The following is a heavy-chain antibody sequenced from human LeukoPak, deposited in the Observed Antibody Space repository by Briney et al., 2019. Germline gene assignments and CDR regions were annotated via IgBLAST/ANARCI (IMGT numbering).Heavy chain of an antibody. V-gene: IGHV4-39*07. Sequence: SETLSLTCTVSGGSISSSDYNWSCLRPPPGRELEWDRNIYYTGSTTYNPSLKSRVTFSVDTVNNLFSLDLSSVTAADTAVYYCARENYCSNGVCWAFDPWGQGTLVTVSS. CDR1: GGSISSSDYN. D-gene: IGHD2-8*01. CDR3: ARENYCSNGVCWAFDP. CDR2: IYYTGST. J-gene: IGHJ5*02.